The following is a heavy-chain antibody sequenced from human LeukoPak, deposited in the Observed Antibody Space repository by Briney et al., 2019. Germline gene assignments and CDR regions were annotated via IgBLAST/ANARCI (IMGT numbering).Heavy chain of an antibody. CDR1: GFTFSSYW. CDR3: ARDPGGSSPDWFDP. J-gene: IGHJ5*02. D-gene: IGHD1-26*01. V-gene: IGHV3-7*01. CDR2: IKQDGSEK. Sequence: GGSLRLSCAASGFTFSSYWMSWVRQAPGKGLEWVANIKQDGSEKYYVDSVKGRFTISRDNAKNSLYLQMNSLRAEDTAVYYCARDPGGSSPDWFDPWGQGTLVTVSS.